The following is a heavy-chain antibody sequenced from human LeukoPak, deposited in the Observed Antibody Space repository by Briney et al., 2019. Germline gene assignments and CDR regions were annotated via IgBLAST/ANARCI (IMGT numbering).Heavy chain of an antibody. D-gene: IGHD4-17*01. V-gene: IGHV3-23*01. Sequence: GGSLRLSCAASGFTFNNYAMNWVRQAPGKGLEWVSSISDGGETTYYADSAKGRFTISRDNSKNTLYLQMNSLRAEDTAVYYCARDYADYVGYFFFDYWGQGTLVTVSS. CDR3: ARDYADYVGYFFFDY. CDR1: GFTFNNYA. J-gene: IGHJ4*02. CDR2: ISDGGETT.